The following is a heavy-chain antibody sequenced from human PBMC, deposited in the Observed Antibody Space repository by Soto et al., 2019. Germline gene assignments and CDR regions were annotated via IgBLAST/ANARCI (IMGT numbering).Heavy chain of an antibody. D-gene: IGHD3-10*01. CDR1: GGSFSGCY. Sequence: SETLSLTCDVYGGSFSGCYWSWIRQSPGKGLEWIGQIKHSGGTNYNPLLKSRVTISVDTPRNQFSLKLSSVTAADTAVYFCARTYYYRSGTYFAWFDPWGQGTLVTVS. CDR3: ARTYYYRSGTYFAWFDP. J-gene: IGHJ5*02. V-gene: IGHV4-34*01. CDR2: IKHSGGT.